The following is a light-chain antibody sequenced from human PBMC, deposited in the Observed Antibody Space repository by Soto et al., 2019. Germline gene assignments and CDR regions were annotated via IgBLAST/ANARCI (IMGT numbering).Light chain of an antibody. J-gene: IGKJ4*01. CDR1: QAIRNY. V-gene: IGKV1-33*01. CDR3: QQYDHLPSLS. CDR2: DAS. Sequence: DLQMTQSPSSLSASVGDRVTITCQASQAIRNYLNWYQQKPGKAPKLLIFDASNLETGVPSRFSGSGYGTDFTFTISSLQPDDFATYYCQQYDHLPSLSFGGGTKVEIK.